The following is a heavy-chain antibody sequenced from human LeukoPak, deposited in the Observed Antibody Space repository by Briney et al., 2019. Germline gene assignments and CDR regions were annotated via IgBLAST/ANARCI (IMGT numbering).Heavy chain of an antibody. Sequence: WVRQPPGTGLEWVGRIKSKTDGGTTDYAAPVKGRFTISRDDSKNTLYLQMNSLKTEDTAVYYCTTGVSERVPYDAFDIWGQGTMVTVSS. V-gene: IGHV3-15*01. CDR2: IKSKTDGGTT. D-gene: IGHD5/OR15-5a*01. CDR3: TTGVSERVPYDAFDI. J-gene: IGHJ3*02.